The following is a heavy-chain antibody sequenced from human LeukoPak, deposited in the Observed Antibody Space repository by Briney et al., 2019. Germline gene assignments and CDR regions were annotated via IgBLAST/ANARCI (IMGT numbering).Heavy chain of an antibody. CDR2: MNPNSGNT. V-gene: IGHV1-8*01. J-gene: IGHJ6*02. D-gene: IGHD6-13*01. CDR3: ARGLVIAAAGYYYYGMDV. Sequence: GASVKVSCKASGYTFTSYDINWVRQATGQGLEWVGWMNPNSGNTGYAQKFQGRVTMTRNTSISTAYMELSSLRSEDTAVYYCARGLVIAAAGYYYYGMDVWGQGTTVTVSS. CDR1: GYTFTSYD.